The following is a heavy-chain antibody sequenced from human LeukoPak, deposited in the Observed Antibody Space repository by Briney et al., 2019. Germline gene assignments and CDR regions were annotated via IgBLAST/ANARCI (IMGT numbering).Heavy chain of an antibody. CDR3: ARVGDVYEVFEI. J-gene: IGHJ3*02. CDR2: IYHTGST. V-gene: IGHV4-4*02. Sequence: SETLSLPCVCSGGYIIRYEVWTRVRQPPGKGLEWIGEIYHTGSTNYNPSLKSRVTISVDKSKDQFSLKLSSVTAADTAVFYCARVGDVYEVFEIWGQGPMVTVSS. CDR1: GGYIIRYEV. D-gene: IGHD3-10*01.